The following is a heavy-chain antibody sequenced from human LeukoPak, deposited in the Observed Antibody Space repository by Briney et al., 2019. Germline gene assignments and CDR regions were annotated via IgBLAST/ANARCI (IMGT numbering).Heavy chain of an antibody. D-gene: IGHD5-12*01. J-gene: IGHJ4*02. CDR3: ARATHAYSGYNH. Sequence: GGSLRLSCAASGFTVSSNYMSWVRQAPGTGLEWVSVIYDGGHTYYADSVKGRFTISRDNSENRLYLQMNSLRVEDSAIYYCARATHAYSGYNHWGQGTLVTVSS. V-gene: IGHV3-66*01. CDR2: IYDGGHT. CDR1: GFTVSSNY.